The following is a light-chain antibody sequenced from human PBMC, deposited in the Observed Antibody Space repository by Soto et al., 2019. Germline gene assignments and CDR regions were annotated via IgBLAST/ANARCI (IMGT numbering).Light chain of an antibody. CDR3: QSYDSSLHVV. J-gene: IGLJ2*01. V-gene: IGLV1-40*01. CDR2: ADN. CDR1: SSSIGAGYD. Sequence: QSVLTQPPSVSGAPGQRVTISCTGSSSSIGAGYDVHWYQQLPGTAPRLLIYADNNRPSGVPDRFSGSKSGSSASLAITGLQAEDEADYYCQSYDSSLHVVFGGGTNSPS.